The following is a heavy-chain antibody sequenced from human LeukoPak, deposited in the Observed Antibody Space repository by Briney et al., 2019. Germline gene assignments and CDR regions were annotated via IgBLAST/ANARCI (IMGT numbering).Heavy chain of an antibody. D-gene: IGHD1-14*01. Sequence: ASVKVSCKTSGYPFSTYEVNWVRQAAGQGLEWMGWVHPNSGNTDYAQKFQGRVTMTRDTSISTAYMELSGLRSDDTAVYFCARGPRNDPWGQGTLVTVSS. CDR1: GYPFSTYE. V-gene: IGHV1-8*01. J-gene: IGHJ5*02. CDR3: ARGPRNDP. CDR2: VHPNSGNT.